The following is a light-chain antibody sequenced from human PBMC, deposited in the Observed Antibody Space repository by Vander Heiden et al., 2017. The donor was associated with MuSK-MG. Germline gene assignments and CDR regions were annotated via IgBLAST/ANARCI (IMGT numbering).Light chain of an antibody. J-gene: IGKJ2*01. CDR3: QQSDNTPYT. V-gene: IGKV1-39*01. CDR1: QNINSY. Sequence: DIQMTQSPSSLAAFVGDRVSITCRASQNINSYLSWYQQKSGKAPKLLIYAASTLQSGVPSRFSGSESGTEFTLTITTLQPEDFATYCCQQSDNTPYTFGQGTRLDIK. CDR2: AAS.